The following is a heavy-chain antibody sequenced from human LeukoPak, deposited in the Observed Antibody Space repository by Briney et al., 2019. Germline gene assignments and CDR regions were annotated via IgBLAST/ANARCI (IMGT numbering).Heavy chain of an antibody. CDR2: ISGSGGST. Sequence: PGRSLSLSCAASRFTLSSYAMSWVRQAAGQELEWVSAISGSGGSTYYADSVKGRFTISRDNSRNTLSWKMNSRRAEDTAVYYCAKGGGYSAWSWFDPWGEGRLVTVSS. J-gene: IGHJ5*02. D-gene: IGHD5-24*01. CDR1: RFTLSSYA. CDR3: AKGGGYSAWSWFDP. V-gene: IGHV3-23*01.